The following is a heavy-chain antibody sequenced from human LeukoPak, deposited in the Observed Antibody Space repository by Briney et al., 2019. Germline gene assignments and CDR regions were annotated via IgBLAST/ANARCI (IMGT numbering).Heavy chain of an antibody. V-gene: IGHV1-24*01. J-gene: IGHJ6*02. D-gene: IGHD6-13*01. Sequence: ASGNFCSKVSGFAPALSSMVWVRHAPGKGIEWMGSFDHEAGKTVYAQKFLGRVTMTEDTSTVTAYKELSSRRSEDTAVYYCAAGYLVKAGLMDVWGQGTTVTVSS. CDR3: AAGYLVKAGLMDV. CDR2: FDHEAGKT. CDR1: GFAPALSS.